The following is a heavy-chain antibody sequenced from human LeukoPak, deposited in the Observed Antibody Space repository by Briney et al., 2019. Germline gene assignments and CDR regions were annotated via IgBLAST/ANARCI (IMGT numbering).Heavy chain of an antibody. J-gene: IGHJ4*02. V-gene: IGHV1-18*04. CDR2: ISAYNGNT. Sequence: GASVKVSCKASGYTFIGYYMHWVRQAPGQGLEWMGWISAYNGNTNYAQDFQGRVTMTTDTSTSTAYMELTSLRSDDTAVYYCAREPLGVTMIVGGFDYWGQGTLVTVSS. D-gene: IGHD3-22*01. CDR1: GYTFIGYY. CDR3: AREPLGVTMIVGGFDY.